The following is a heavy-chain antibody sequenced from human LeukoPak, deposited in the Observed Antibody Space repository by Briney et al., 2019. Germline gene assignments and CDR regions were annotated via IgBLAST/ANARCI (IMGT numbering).Heavy chain of an antibody. CDR2: ISGSGGST. Sequence: GGSLRLSCAASGFTFSSYAMSWVRQAPGKGLEWVSAISGSGGSTYYADSVRGRFTISRDNSKNTLYLQMNSLRAEDTAVYYCAGGSSSAVGYWGQGTLVTVSS. J-gene: IGHJ4*02. CDR1: GFTFSSYA. CDR3: AGGSSSAVGY. V-gene: IGHV3-23*01. D-gene: IGHD6-13*01.